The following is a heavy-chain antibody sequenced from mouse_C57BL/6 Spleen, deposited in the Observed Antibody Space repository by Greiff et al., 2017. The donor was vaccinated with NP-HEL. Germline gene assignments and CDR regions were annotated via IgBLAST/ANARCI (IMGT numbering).Heavy chain of an antibody. CDR3: ASSGYVPYYAMDY. V-gene: IGHV1-72*01. J-gene: IGHJ4*01. Sequence: VQLQESGAELVKPGASVKLSCKASGYTFTSYWMHWVKQRPGRGLEWIGRIDPNSGGTKYNEKFKSKATRTVDKPSSTAYMQLSSLTSEDSAVYYCASSGYVPYYAMDYWGQGTSVTVSS. CDR2: IDPNSGGT. D-gene: IGHD3-2*02. CDR1: GYTFTSYW.